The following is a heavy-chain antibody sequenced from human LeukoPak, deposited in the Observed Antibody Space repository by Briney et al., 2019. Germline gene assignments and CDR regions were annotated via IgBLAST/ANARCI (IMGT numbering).Heavy chain of an antibody. J-gene: IGHJ4*02. CDR2: ISGSTRYT. V-gene: IGHV3-11*06. Sequence: GGSLRLSCAASGFTFSDYYMTWIRQAPGKGLEWVSYISGSTRYTNYADSVKGRFTISRDNAKNSLYLQMNSLRAEDTAVYYCVRGTAATTTFDYWGQGTLITVSS. D-gene: IGHD2-15*01. CDR1: GFTFSDYY. CDR3: VRGTAATTTFDY.